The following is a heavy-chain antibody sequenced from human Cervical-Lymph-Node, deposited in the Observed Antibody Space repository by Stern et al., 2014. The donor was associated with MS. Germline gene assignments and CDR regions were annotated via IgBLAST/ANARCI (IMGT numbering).Heavy chain of an antibody. CDR1: GFTFSSYG. Sequence: VQLVQSGGGVVQPGRSLRLSCAASGFTFSSYGMHWVRQAPGKGLEWVAVIWYDGSNKSYAASVKGRFTISRDNSKNTLYLQMNSLRAEDTAVYYCARSSSPSPYYYYGMDVWGQGTTVTVSS. CDR3: ARSSSPSPYYYYGMDV. V-gene: IGHV3-33*01. D-gene: IGHD6-13*01. J-gene: IGHJ6*02. CDR2: IWYDGSNK.